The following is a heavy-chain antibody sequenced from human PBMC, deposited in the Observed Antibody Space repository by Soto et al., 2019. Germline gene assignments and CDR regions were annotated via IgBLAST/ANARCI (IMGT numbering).Heavy chain of an antibody. Sequence: VASVKVSCKASGYTFTSYYMHWVRQAPGQGLEWMGIINPSGGSTSYAQKFQGRVTMTRDTSTSTVYMELSSLRSEDTAVYYCARYVGEVDTAMVGAAFDIWGQGTMVTVSS. V-gene: IGHV1-46*01. J-gene: IGHJ3*02. D-gene: IGHD5-18*01. CDR2: INPSGGST. CDR3: ARYVGEVDTAMVGAAFDI. CDR1: GYTFTSYY.